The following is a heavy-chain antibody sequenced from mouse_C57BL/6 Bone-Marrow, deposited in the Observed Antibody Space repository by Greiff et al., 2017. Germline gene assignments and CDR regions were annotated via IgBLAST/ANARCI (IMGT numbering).Heavy chain of an antibody. CDR2: IYPRDGST. J-gene: IGHJ1*03. CDR3: ARLAVDGSSGDWYFDV. D-gene: IGHD1-1*01. V-gene: IGHV1-85*01. CDR1: GYTFTSYD. Sequence: LVESGPELVKPGASVKLSCKASGYTFTSYDINWVKQRPGQGLEWIGWIYPRDGSTKDNEKFKGKATLTVDTASSTAYMELHSLTSEDSAVYFCARLAVDGSSGDWYFDVGGTGTTATVSS.